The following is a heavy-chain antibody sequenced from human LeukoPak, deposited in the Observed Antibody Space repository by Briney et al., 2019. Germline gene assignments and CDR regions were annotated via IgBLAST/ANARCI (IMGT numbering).Heavy chain of an antibody. CDR3: AEDYYDSSGYIDY. J-gene: IGHJ4*02. CDR1: GFTFDDYA. Sequence: PGGSLRLSCAASGFTFDDYAMPWVRQAPGKGLEWVSGISWNSGSIGYADSVKGRFTISRDNAKNSLYLQMNSLRAEDTALYYCAEDYYDSSGYIDYWGQGTLVTVSS. CDR2: ISWNSGSI. D-gene: IGHD3-22*01. V-gene: IGHV3-9*01.